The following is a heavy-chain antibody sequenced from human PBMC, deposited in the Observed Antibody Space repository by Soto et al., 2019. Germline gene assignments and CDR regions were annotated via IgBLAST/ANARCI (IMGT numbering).Heavy chain of an antibody. V-gene: IGHV4-4*02. Sequence: QVQLQESGPGLVKPSGTLSLTCGVFGGSISNSNWWTWVRQPPGKGLEWIGEIYHTGSTNYNSSLMSQVTISLDKPNNQFSLKLSSVTAADTAVYYCAHRPIVGAAIWGQGTLVTVSS. D-gene: IGHD1-26*01. CDR3: AHRPIVGAAI. CDR2: IYHTGST. J-gene: IGHJ4*02. CDR1: GGSISNSNW.